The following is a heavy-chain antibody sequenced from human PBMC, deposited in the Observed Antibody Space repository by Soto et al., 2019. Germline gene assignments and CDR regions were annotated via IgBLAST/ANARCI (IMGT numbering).Heavy chain of an antibody. CDR3: ARGGDVNYYHGMDV. CDR2: ISAYNGKT. D-gene: IGHD5-12*01. J-gene: IGHJ6*02. CDR1: GYTFTSYG. Sequence: ASVKVSCKASGYTFTSYGISWVRQAPGQGLEWMGWISAYNGKTNYAQNVQGRVTMTTDTSTRTAYMDLRSLRSDDTVVYYCARGGDVNYYHGMDVWGQGTTVTV. V-gene: IGHV1-18*01.